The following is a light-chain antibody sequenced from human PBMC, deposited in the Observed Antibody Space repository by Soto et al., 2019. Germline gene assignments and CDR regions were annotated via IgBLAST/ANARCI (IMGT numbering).Light chain of an antibody. V-gene: IGKV1-39*01. J-gene: IGKJ4*01. CDR1: QRISSY. Sequence: DIQMSQSPSSLSASVGDRVTITCRASQRISSYLNWYQQKPGKAPKLLIYSASSLQSGVPSRFSGSGSGTDFTLTISSLQPEDFATYFCQQTYSTPRNFGGGTKVEIK. CDR3: QQTYSTPRN. CDR2: SAS.